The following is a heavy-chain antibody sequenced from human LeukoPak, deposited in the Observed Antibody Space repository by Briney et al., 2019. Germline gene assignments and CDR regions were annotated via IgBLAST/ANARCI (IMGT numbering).Heavy chain of an antibody. J-gene: IGHJ3*02. Sequence: PSETLSLTCTVSGGSISNNYWSWVRQTPGKGLEWLGYISRSGSTTYNPSLKSRVRISVDTPNSQFSLKLSSVMAADTAVYYCARRPMVSLIPHDAFDIWGQGTMVTVSS. V-gene: IGHV4-59*12. CDR2: ISRSGST. CDR1: GGSISNNY. CDR3: ARRPMVSLIPHDAFDI. D-gene: IGHD2-21*02.